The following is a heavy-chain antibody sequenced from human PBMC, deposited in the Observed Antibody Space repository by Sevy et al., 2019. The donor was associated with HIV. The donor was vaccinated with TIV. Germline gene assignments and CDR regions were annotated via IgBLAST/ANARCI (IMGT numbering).Heavy chain of an antibody. J-gene: IGHJ3*02. CDR1: GFSLISYA. CDR3: AKDLVAVVGDAFDI. CDR2: ISGSDGAT. D-gene: IGHD2-15*01. Sequence: GGSLRLSCTASGFSLISYAMNWVRQAPGKGLEWVSAISGSDGATYYADSVKGRFSISRDNSKNTLYLQMDSLRAEDTAVYYCAKDLVAVVGDAFDIWGQGTMVTVSS. V-gene: IGHV3-23*01.